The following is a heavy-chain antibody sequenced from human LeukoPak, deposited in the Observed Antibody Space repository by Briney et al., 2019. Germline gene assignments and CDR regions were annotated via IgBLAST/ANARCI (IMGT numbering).Heavy chain of an antibody. CDR2: INPNSGGT. D-gene: IGHD2-8*01. J-gene: IGHJ3*02. V-gene: IGHV1-2*02. CDR3: ARGGYCTNGVCSHDAFDI. CDR1: GYTFTGYY. Sequence: GASVKVSCKASGYTFTGYYMHWLRQAPCQGLAWMGWINPNSGGTNYAQKFQGRVTMTRDTSISTAYMELSRLRSDDTGVYYCARGGYCTNGVCSHDAFDIWGQGTMVTVSS.